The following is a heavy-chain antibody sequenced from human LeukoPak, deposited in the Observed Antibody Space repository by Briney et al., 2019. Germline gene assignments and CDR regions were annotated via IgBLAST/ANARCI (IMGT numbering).Heavy chain of an antibody. CDR2: IYYSGST. CDR3: ARDAYYYGSGSYRRYYYYMDV. D-gene: IGHD3-10*01. CDR1: GGSISSYY. V-gene: IGHV4-59*01. J-gene: IGHJ6*03. Sequence: PSETLSLTCTVSGGSISSYYWSWTRQPPGKGLEWIGYIYYSGSTNYNPSLKSRVTISVDTSKNQFSLKLSSVTAADTAVYYCARDAYYYGSGSYRRYYYYMDVWGKGTTVTISS.